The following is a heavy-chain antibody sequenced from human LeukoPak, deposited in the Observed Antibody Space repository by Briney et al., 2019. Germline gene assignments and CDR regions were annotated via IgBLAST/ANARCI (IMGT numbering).Heavy chain of an antibody. CDR3: ARDDSGSGDAFDI. V-gene: IGHV4-34*01. J-gene: IGHJ3*02. CDR1: GGSFSGYY. D-gene: IGHD1-26*01. Sequence: SETLPLTCAVYGGSFSGYYWSWIRQPPGKGLEWIGEINHSGSTNYNPSLKSRVTISVDTSKNQFSLKLSSVTAADTAVYYCARDDSGSGDAFDIWGQGAMVTVSS. CDR2: INHSGST.